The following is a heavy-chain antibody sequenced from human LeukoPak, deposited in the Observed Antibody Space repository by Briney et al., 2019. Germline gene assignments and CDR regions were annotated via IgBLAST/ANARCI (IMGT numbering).Heavy chain of an antibody. CDR2: INPNSGGT. CDR1: GYTFTGYY. V-gene: IGHV1-2*02. D-gene: IGHD3-10*01. J-gene: IGHJ5*02. Sequence: ASVKVSCKASGYTFTGYYMHWVRQAPGQGLEWTGWINPNSGGTNYAQKFQGRVTMTRDTSISTAYMELSRLRSDDTAVYYCARARRITMVRGVLNWFDPWGQGTLVTVSS. CDR3: ARARRITMVRGVLNWFDP.